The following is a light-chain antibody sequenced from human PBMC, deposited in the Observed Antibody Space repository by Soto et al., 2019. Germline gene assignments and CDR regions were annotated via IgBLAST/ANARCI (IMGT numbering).Light chain of an antibody. CDR3: LLSYNGPYV. CDR1: TGAVTNGHY. V-gene: IGLV7-46*01. J-gene: IGLJ1*01. CDR2: DTT. Sequence: VVTQEPSLTVSPGGTVTLTCGSSTGAVTNGHYPYWFQQKPGQAPRTLIYDTTNRHSWTPARFSGSLLGGKAALTLSGAHPEDEAEYYCLLSYNGPYVFGTGTKVTVL.